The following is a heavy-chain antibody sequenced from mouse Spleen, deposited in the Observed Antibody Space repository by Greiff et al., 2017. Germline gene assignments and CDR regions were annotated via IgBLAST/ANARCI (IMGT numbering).Heavy chain of an antibody. CDR1: GYAFSSSW. J-gene: IGHJ4*01. Sequence: QVQLQQPGAELVRPGASVKLSCKASGYAFSSSWMNWVKQRPGKGLEWIGRIYPGDGDTNYNGKFKGKATLTADKSSSTAYMQLSSLTSEDSAVYFCARKDYRYAMDYWGQGTSVTVSS. CDR3: ARKDYRYAMDY. CDR2: IYPGDGDT. V-gene: IGHV1-82*01. D-gene: IGHD1-1*02.